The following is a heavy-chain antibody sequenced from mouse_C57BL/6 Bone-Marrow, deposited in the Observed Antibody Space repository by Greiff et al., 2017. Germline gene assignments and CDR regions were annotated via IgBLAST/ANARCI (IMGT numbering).Heavy chain of an antibody. CDR2: INPNNGGT. CDR3: ARRRDYYGSSYEFAY. D-gene: IGHD1-1*01. Sequence: VQLQQSGPELVKPGASVKIPCKASGYTFTDYNMDWVKQSHGKSLEWIGDINPNNGGTIYNQKFKGKATLTVDKSSSTAYMELRSPTSEDTAVYYCARRRDYYGSSYEFAYWGQGTLVTVSA. J-gene: IGHJ3*01. V-gene: IGHV1-18*01. CDR1: GYTFTDYN.